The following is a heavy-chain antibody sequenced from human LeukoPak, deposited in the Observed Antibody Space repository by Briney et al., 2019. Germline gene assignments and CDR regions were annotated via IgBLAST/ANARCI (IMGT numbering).Heavy chain of an antibody. CDR1: GYSISSGYY. D-gene: IGHD2/OR15-2a*01. Sequence: SETLSLTCTVSGYSISSGYYWGWIRQPPGKGLEWIGSIYHSGSTTYNPSLKSRVTISVDTSKNQFSLKLSSVTAADTAVYYCARAIVRVSSIDVNWFDPWGQGTLVTVSS. CDR3: ARAIVRVSSIDVNWFDP. J-gene: IGHJ5*02. CDR2: IYHSGST. V-gene: IGHV4-38-2*02.